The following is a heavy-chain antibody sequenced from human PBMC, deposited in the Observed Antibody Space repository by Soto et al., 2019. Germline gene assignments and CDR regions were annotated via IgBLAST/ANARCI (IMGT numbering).Heavy chain of an antibody. J-gene: IGHJ4*02. Sequence: QVPLVQSGAEVKMPGASVKVSCQTSGFNFSTYYFNWVRQAAGQGPEWMGWLNPRNGQTGYVQKFRGRVTMTRDTSIATVYLELSRLTSEDTAIYFCARETDTSMVDYWGQGTLVTVSS. CDR1: GFNFSTYY. D-gene: IGHD5-18*01. CDR3: ARETDTSMVDY. CDR2: LNPRNGQT. V-gene: IGHV1-8*01.